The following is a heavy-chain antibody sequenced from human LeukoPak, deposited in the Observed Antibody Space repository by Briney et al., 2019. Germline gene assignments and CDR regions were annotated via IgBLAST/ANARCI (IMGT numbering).Heavy chain of an antibody. CDR2: TYYRSKWYN. J-gene: IGHJ6*03. D-gene: IGHD6-13*01. V-gene: IGHV6-1*01. CDR3: ARVKDKIVAAGKNYYYMDV. CDR1: GDSVSSNSGT. Sequence: SQTLSLTCAISGDSVSSNSGTWHWIRQSPSRGLEWLGRTYYRSKWYNDYAVSVKSRITINPDTSKNQFSLQLNSVTPEDAAVYYCARVKDKIVAAGKNYYYMDVWGKGTTVTVSS.